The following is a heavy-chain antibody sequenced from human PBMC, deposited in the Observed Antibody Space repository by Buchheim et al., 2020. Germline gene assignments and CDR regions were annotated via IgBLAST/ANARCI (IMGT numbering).Heavy chain of an antibody. Sequence: QVQLVESGGGVVQPGRSLRLSCAASGFTFSSYGMHWVRQAPGKGLEWVAVIWYDGSNKYYADSVKGRFTISRDNSKNTLYLQMNSLRAEDTAVYYCARNHYSNYEKAYFDYWGQGTL. CDR3: ARNHYSNYEKAYFDY. CDR2: IWYDGSNK. V-gene: IGHV3-33*01. CDR1: GFTFSSYG. D-gene: IGHD4-11*01. J-gene: IGHJ4*02.